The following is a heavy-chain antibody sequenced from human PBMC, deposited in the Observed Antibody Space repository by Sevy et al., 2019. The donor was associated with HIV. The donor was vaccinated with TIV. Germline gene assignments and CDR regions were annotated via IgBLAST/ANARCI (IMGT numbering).Heavy chain of an antibody. Sequence: GGSLRLSCAASGFTFSNAWMSWVRQAPGKGLEWVGRIKSKTDGGTTDYAAPVKGRFTISRDDSKNTLYLQMNSLKTEDTAVYYCTTDRGYCSSTSCSMEYFQHWARAPWSPSPQ. CDR3: TTDRGYCSSTSCSMEYFQH. V-gene: IGHV3-15*01. J-gene: IGHJ1*01. CDR1: GFTFSNAW. CDR2: IKSKTDGGTT. D-gene: IGHD2-2*01.